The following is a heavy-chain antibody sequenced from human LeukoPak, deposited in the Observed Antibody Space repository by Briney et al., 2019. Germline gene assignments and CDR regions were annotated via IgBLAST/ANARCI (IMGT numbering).Heavy chain of an antibody. J-gene: IGHJ3*02. CDR2: ISYDGSNK. D-gene: IGHD3-22*01. CDR1: GFTFSSYA. V-gene: IGHV3-30-3*01. Sequence: GGSLRLSCAASGFTFSSYAMHWVRQAPGKGLEWVAVISYDGSNKYNADSVKGRFTISRDNSKNTLYLQMNSLRAEDTAVYYCARDLKTYYYDSSGSPNDAFDIWGQGTMVTVSS. CDR3: ARDLKTYYYDSSGSPNDAFDI.